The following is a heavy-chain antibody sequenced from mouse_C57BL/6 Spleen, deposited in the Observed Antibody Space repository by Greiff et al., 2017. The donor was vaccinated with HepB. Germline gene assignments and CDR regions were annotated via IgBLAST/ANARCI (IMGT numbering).Heavy chain of an antibody. V-gene: IGHV6-6*01. Sequence: EVKLVESGGGLVQPGGSMKLSCAASGFTFSDAWMDWVRQSPEKGLEWVAEIRNKANNHATYYAESVKGRFTISRDDSKSSVYLQMNSLRAEDTGIYYCTRSIYYYGSSYPYYAMDYWGQGTSVTVSS. CDR1: GFTFSDAW. J-gene: IGHJ4*01. CDR3: TRSIYYYGSSYPYYAMDY. D-gene: IGHD1-1*01. CDR2: IRNKANNHAT.